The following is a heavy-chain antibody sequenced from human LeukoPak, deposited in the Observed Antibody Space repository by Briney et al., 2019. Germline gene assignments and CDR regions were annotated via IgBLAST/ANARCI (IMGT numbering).Heavy chain of an antibody. Sequence: SETLSLHCTVSGGSISSSSYYWGWIRQPPGKGLEWIGTIYYFESSYCNPSLKTRVTISVDTSKNQFSLKLSSVTAADTAVYYCARRRAATIDYWGQGTLVTVSS. CDR2: IYYFESS. CDR1: GGSISSSSYY. V-gene: IGHV4-39*01. J-gene: IGHJ4*02. CDR3: ARRRAATIDY. D-gene: IGHD6-25*01.